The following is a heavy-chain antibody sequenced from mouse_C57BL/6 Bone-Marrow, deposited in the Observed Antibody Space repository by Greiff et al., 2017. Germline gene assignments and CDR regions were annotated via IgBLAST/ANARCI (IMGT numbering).Heavy chain of an antibody. D-gene: IGHD3-1*01. CDR3: ARGRAPLFAY. J-gene: IGHJ3*01. V-gene: IGHV3-8*01. CDR1: GYSITSVY. CDR2: ISYSGST. Sequence: VQLKQSGPGPAKPSQTLSLTCPVTGYSITSVYWNWIRKFSGNKLEYTGYISYSGSTYYNPSLKRRISITRDTSKNQYYLQLNSVTTEDTATYYCARGRAPLFAYWGQGTRVTVSA.